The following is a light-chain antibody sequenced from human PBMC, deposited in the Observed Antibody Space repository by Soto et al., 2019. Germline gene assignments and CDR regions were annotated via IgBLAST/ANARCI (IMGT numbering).Light chain of an antibody. CDR2: SAS. CDR1: QNLGTLY. CDR3: QKYAGSPRT. V-gene: IGKV3-20*01. Sequence: ERVLTQSPGNLSLSPGERGTLSCRASQNLGTLYLAWFQQKAGQAPRLPIYSASRRATGIPDRFTGSGSGTDFTLTINRVEPEDFAVYFCQKYAGSPRTCGQGTKVDIK. J-gene: IGKJ1*01.